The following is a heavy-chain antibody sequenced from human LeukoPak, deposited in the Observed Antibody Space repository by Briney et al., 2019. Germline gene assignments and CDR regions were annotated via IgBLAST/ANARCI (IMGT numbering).Heavy chain of an antibody. D-gene: IGHD2-2*01. CDR3: ASQQLGYCSSTSCYFDY. J-gene: IGHJ4*02. CDR2: IIPIFGTA. V-gene: IGHV1-69*13. CDR1: GGTFSSYA. Sequence: ASVKVSCKASGGTFSSYAISWVRQAPGQGLAWMGGIIPIFGTANYAQKFQGRVTITADESTSTAYMELSSLRSEDTAVYYCASQQLGYCSSTSCYFDYWGQGTLVTVSS.